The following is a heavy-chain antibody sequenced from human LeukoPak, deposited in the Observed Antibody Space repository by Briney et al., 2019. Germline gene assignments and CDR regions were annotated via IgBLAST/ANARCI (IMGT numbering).Heavy chain of an antibody. CDR3: AKATALRYFDSHYFDY. V-gene: IGHV3-23*01. CDR1: GFTFSSYA. J-gene: IGHJ4*02. CDR2: ISGSGGST. Sequence: PGGSLRLSCAASGFTFSSYAMSWLRQAPGNALEGASAISGSGGSTYYADSVKGRFTISRDNSKNTLYLQMNSLRAEDTAVYYCAKATALRYFDSHYFDYWGQGTLGTVSS. D-gene: IGHD3-9*01.